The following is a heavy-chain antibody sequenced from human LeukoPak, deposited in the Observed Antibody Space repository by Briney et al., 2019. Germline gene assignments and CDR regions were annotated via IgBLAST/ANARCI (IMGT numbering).Heavy chain of an antibody. CDR3: ASWYYDFWSGYRSGFDY. CDR1: GGSISSGDYY. J-gene: IGHJ4*02. D-gene: IGHD3-3*01. Sequence: PSETLSLTCTVSGGSISSGDYYWSWIRQPPGKGREWIGYIYYSGSTYYNPSLKSRVTISVDTSKNQFSLKLSSVTAADTAVYYCASWYYDFWSGYRSGFDYWGQGTLVTVSS. CDR2: IYYSGST. V-gene: IGHV4-30-4*08.